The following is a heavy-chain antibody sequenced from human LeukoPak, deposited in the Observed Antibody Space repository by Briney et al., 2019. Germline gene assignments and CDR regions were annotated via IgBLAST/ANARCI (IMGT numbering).Heavy chain of an antibody. CDR2: INGDGSSA. V-gene: IGHV3-74*01. J-gene: IGHJ4*02. CDR3: ARDRDCSGGSCLYFDY. D-gene: IGHD2-15*01. CDR1: GFTFSDYY. Sequence: GGSLRLSCAASGFTFSDYYMSWIRQAPGKGLVWVTRINGDGSSANYADSVRGRFSISRDNAKNTVYLQMNSLRAEDTAVYYCARDRDCSGGSCLYFDYWGQGTLVTVSS.